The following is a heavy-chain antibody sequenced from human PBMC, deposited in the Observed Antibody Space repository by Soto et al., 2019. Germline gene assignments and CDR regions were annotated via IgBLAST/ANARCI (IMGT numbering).Heavy chain of an antibody. D-gene: IGHD2-2*01. Sequence: GESLKISCKGSGFSMTSYWIGWVRQMPGKGLELVGIIQRGDSDTRYSPSFQGQVTMSVDESINTAYLQWSSLKASDTAKYHCARLDCSTIRCYTGHYYYGMDVWGQGTTVTVSS. J-gene: IGHJ6*02. CDR1: GFSMTSYW. CDR3: ARLDCSTIRCYTGHYYYGMDV. V-gene: IGHV5-51*01. CDR2: IQRGDSDT.